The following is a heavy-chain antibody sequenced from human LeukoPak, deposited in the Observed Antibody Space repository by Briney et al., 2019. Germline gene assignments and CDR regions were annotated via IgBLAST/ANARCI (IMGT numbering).Heavy chain of an antibody. D-gene: IGHD1-20*01. CDR2: VGESR. CDR1: GGSFSSSSYY. Sequence: SETLSLTCTVSGGSFSSSSYYWGWLRQPPGKGLEWIGSVGESRYYNPTLKSRVTLSVDASKNQFSLRLSSVTAADTAVYFCARVSFINWNPSYFDSWGQGTLVSVSS. CDR3: ARVSFINWNPSYFDS. J-gene: IGHJ4*02. V-gene: IGHV4-39*07.